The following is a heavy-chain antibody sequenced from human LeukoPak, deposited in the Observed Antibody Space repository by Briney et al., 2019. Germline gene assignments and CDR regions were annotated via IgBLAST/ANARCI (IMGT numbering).Heavy chain of an antibody. V-gene: IGHV1-24*01. Sequence: GASVKVSCKVSGYTLTELSMHWVRQAPGKGLESMGGFDPEDGETIYAQKFQGRVTMTEDTSTDTAYMELSSLRSEDTAVYYCATAILLTTVTTLFDYWGQGTLVTVSS. CDR3: ATAILLTTVTTLFDY. CDR2: FDPEDGET. CDR1: GYTLTELS. J-gene: IGHJ4*02. D-gene: IGHD4-17*01.